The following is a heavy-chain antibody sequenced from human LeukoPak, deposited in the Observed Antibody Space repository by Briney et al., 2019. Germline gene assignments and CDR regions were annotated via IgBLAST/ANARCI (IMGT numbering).Heavy chain of an antibody. D-gene: IGHD6-19*01. Sequence: GGSLRLSCEASGFAFSSYGMHWVRQAPGKGLEWVAVMSYDGRNKYYADSVKGRFTISRDNSKNTLYLQMNSLRAEDTAVYYCAKRYSGGWYHFDYWGQGSLVTVSS. V-gene: IGHV3-30*18. CDR1: GFAFSSYG. CDR3: AKRYSGGWYHFDY. J-gene: IGHJ4*02. CDR2: MSYDGRNK.